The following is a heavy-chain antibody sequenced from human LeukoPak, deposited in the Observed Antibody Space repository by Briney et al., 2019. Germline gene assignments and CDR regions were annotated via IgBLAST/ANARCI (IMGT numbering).Heavy chain of an antibody. CDR3: ARHRSGWLQYSFDY. Sequence: PSETLSLTCTVSGGSISSSSYYWGWIRQPPGKGLEWIGGIFYTGNTYDNPSLKSRVTISVDTSKNQFSLRLSSVTAADTAVYYCARHRSGWLQYSFDYWGQGTLVTVSS. D-gene: IGHD5-24*01. V-gene: IGHV4-39*01. CDR2: IFYTGNT. CDR1: GGSISSSSYY. J-gene: IGHJ4*02.